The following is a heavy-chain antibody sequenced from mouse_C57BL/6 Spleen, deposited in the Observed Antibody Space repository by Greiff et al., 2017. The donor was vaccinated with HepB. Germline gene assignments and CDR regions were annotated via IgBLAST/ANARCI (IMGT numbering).Heavy chain of an antibody. CDR1: GFTFTDYY. J-gene: IGHJ1*03. D-gene: IGHD1-1*01. CDR3: ARYTTITTVPCDV. V-gene: IGHV7-3*01. Sequence: EVTLVESGGGLVQPGGSLSLSCAASGFTFTDYYMSWVRQPPGKALEWLGFIRNKANGYTTEYSASVKGRFTISGDNSQSILYLQMNALRAEDSATYYCARYTTITTVPCDVWGTGTTVTVSS. CDR2: IRNKANGYTT.